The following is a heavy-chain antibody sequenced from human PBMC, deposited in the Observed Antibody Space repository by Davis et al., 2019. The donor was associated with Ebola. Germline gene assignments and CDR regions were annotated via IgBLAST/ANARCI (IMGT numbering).Heavy chain of an antibody. CDR1: GFTFRSHS. CDR2: ISSSDGLT. D-gene: IGHD3-10*01. Sequence: GGSLRLSCAASGFTFRSHSLSWVRQAPGKGLEWVSAISSSDGLTYYADSVKGRFTISRDNSKSMLYLQMNSLTMEDTAVYFCANLGAGSHDTDFDYWGAGTLVTVSS. J-gene: IGHJ4*02. CDR3: ANLGAGSHDTDFDY. V-gene: IGHV3-23*01.